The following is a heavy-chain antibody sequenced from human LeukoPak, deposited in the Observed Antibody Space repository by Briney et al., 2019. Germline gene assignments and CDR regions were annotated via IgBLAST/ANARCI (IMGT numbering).Heavy chain of an antibody. CDR3: ARHGDGFYYGMDV. CDR1: GFTFSAYG. CDR2: ISYDASDT. Sequence: PGRSLRLSCAASGFTFSAYGIHWVRQAPGKGLEWVALISYDASDTYYADSVKGRFTISRDNSKNTLYVQMNSLRVEDTAVYYCARHGDGFYYGMDVWGQGTTVTVSS. V-gene: IGHV3-30*03. J-gene: IGHJ6*02.